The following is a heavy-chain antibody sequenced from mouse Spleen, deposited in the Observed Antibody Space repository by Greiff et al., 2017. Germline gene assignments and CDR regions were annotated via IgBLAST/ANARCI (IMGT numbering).Heavy chain of an antibody. J-gene: IGHJ2*01. D-gene: IGHD2-3*01. CDR3: ARHDGNYVLDY. CDR1: GFTFSSYV. Sequence: EVKLMESGGGLVKLGGSLKLPCAASGFTFSSYVMSWVRQIPEKRLEWVATISRSGGDTYFPDSVKGRFTISRDNAKNILYLQMSSWKSEDTDMYYCARHDGNYVLDYWGQGTTLTVSS. V-gene: IGHV5-9*04. CDR2: ISRSGGDT.